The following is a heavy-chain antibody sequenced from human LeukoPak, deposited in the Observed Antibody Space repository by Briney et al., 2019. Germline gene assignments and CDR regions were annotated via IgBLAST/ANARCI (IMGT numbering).Heavy chain of an antibody. V-gene: IGHV4-39*01. Sequence: SETLSLTCTISGGSISSISYYWGWIRQPPGKGLEWIGSIYYTGSTYYNPSLKSRVTVSVDTSKNQFSLNLRSVTAADTAVYYCARGQSGLPCWGQGTLVTVSS. CDR2: IYYTGST. CDR1: GGSISSISYY. CDR3: ARGQSGLPC. J-gene: IGHJ4*02. D-gene: IGHD6-25*01.